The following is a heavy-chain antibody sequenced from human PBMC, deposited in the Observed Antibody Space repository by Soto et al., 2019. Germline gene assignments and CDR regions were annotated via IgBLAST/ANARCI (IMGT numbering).Heavy chain of an antibody. CDR3: ARSGDGFGELFGGMDV. CDR2: ISAYNHNT. J-gene: IGHJ6*02. Sequence: QVQLVQSGAEVKKPGASVKVSCKASGYTFPNYGVSWVRQAPGQGLEWMGWISAYNHNTNYAQKLQGRVTMTTDSSTSTAYMELRSLRSDDTAVYYCARSGDGFGELFGGMDVWGQGTTVTVSS. V-gene: IGHV1-18*01. D-gene: IGHD3-10*01. CDR1: GYTFPNYG.